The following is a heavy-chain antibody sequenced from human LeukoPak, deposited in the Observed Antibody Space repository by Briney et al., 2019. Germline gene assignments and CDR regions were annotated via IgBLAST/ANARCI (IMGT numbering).Heavy chain of an antibody. CDR2: IISLFGTT. CDR1: GGTFNTSV. CDR3: ASGSDAIYSSSWYSNYMDV. J-gene: IGHJ6*03. D-gene: IGHD6-13*01. Sequence: ASVKVSCKASGGTFNTSVISWVRQAPGQGLEWMGGIISLFGTTNYAQNFQGRVTLIADESTSTAYMELSSLRSEDTAVYYCASGSDAIYSSSWYSNYMDVWGKGTTVTVSS. V-gene: IGHV1-69*13.